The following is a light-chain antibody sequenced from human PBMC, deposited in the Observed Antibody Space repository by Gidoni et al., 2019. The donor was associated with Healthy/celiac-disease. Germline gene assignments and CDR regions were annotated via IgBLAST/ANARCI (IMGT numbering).Light chain of an antibody. CDR3: SSYTSSSTPPWV. J-gene: IGLJ3*02. V-gene: IGLV2-14*01. Sequence: QSALTQPASVSGSPGQSITISCTGTSSDVGGYNYVSCYQQHPGKAPKLMIYDVSNRPSGVSNRFSGSKSGNTASLTISGLQAEDEADYYCSSYTSSSTPPWVFGGGTKLTVL. CDR2: DVS. CDR1: SSDVGGYNY.